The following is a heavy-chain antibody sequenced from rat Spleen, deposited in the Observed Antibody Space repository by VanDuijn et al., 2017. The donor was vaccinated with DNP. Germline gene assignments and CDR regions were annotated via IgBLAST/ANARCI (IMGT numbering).Heavy chain of an antibody. CDR3: ARYTTGVDY. J-gene: IGHJ2*01. V-gene: IGHV3-1*01. CDR1: GYSLTSTY. CDR2: ISYSGST. Sequence: EVQLQESGPGLVKPSQSLSLTCSVTGYSLTSTYWGWIRKFPGNKLEWTGHISYSGSTTYNPSLKSRISITRDTSRNQFFLQLNSVTTEDTATYYCARYTTGVDYWGQGVMVTVSS. D-gene: IGHD1-11*01.